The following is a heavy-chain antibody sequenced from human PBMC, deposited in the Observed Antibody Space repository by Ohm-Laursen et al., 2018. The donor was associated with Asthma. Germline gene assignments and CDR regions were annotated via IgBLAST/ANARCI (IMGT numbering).Heavy chain of an antibody. CDR1: GDSINSGNNY. CDR3: ARDRRKIFSSSSFSWFDP. V-gene: IGHV4-30-4*08. J-gene: IGHJ5*02. CDR2: IYYSGLT. D-gene: IGHD6-6*01. Sequence: SQTLSLTCTVSGDSINSGNNYWSWIRQHPGKGLEWIGYIYYSGLTYSNPSLRSRVIISVDTSKNQFSLKLSSVTAADTAVYYCARDRRKIFSSSSFSWFDPWGQGTLVTVSS.